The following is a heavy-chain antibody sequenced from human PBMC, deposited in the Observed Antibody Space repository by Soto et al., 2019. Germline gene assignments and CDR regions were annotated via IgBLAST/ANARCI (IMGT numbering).Heavy chain of an antibody. D-gene: IGHD1-1*01. CDR2: IYYSGST. V-gene: IGHV4-30-4*01. J-gene: IGHJ4*02. CDR1: GGSISSGDYY. Sequence: SETLSLTCTVSGGSISSGDYYWSWIRQPPGKGLEWIGYIYYSGSTYYNPSLKSRVTISVDTSKNQFSLKLSSVTAADTAVYYCASSTVYGPFDYWGQGTLVTVSS. CDR3: ASSTVYGPFDY.